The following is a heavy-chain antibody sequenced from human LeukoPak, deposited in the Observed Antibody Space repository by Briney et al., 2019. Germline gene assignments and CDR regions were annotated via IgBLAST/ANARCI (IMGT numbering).Heavy chain of an antibody. CDR2: ISYDGSNK. J-gene: IGHJ4*02. CDR1: GFTFSSYA. Sequence: PGGSLRLSCAASGFTFSSYAMHWVRQAPGKGLEWVAVISYDGSNKYYADSVKGRFTISRDNSKNTLYLQMNSLRAEDTAVYYCARRAGDYSHPYDYWGQGILVTVSS. V-gene: IGHV3-30*14. D-gene: IGHD3-22*01. CDR3: ARRAGDYSHPYDY.